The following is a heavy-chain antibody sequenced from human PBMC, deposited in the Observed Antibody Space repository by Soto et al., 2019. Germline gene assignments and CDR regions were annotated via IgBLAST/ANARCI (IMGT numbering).Heavy chain of an antibody. CDR1: GYTFTGYY. CDR3: ARGEWRGVTKKGGDVDY. V-gene: IGHV1-2*02. Sequence: ASVKVSCKASGYTFTGYYMHWVRQAPGQGLERMGWINPNSGGTNYAQKFQGRVTMTRDTSISTAYMELSRLRSDDTAVYYCARGEWRGVTKKGGDVDYWGQGTLVTVSS. D-gene: IGHD2-21*02. J-gene: IGHJ4*02. CDR2: INPNSGGT.